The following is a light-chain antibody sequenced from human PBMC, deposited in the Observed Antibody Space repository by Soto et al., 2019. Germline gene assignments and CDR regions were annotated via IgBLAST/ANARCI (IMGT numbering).Light chain of an antibody. CDR2: GGD. J-gene: IGLJ2*01. CDR1: SGSLASNS. CDR3: QSYDSNNYVV. V-gene: IGLV6-57*04. Sequence: NFMLTQPHSVSESPGKTVTLSCTRTSGSLASNSVQWYQQRPGSAPTTVIFGGDQRPSGVSDRFSASIDSSSNSASLTIAGLQTEDEADYYCQSYDSNNYVVLGGGTKVTVL.